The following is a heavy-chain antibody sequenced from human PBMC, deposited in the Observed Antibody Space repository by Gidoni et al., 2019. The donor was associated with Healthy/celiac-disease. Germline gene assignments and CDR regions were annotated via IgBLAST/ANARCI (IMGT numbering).Heavy chain of an antibody. D-gene: IGHD2-2*01. CDR2: ISSSSSTI. Sequence: EVQLVESGGGLVQPGGSLSLSCAASGFTFISYSMNWVRSAPGKGLEWVSYISSSSSTIYYADSVKGRFTISRDNAKNSLYLQMNSLRDEDTAVYYCARARVVVVVPAARFEYSSSSAFHYGMDVWGQGTTVTVSS. CDR3: ARARVVVVVPAARFEYSSSSAFHYGMDV. J-gene: IGHJ6*02. CDR1: GFTFISYS. V-gene: IGHV3-48*02.